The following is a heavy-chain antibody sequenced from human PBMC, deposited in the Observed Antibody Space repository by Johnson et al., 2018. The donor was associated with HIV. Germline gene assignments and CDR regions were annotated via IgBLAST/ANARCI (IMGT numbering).Heavy chain of an antibody. J-gene: IGHJ3*02. CDR2: ISYDGSNK. CDR3: ASSSYGAGRGDAFDI. CDR1: GFTFSSYG. D-gene: IGHD3-10*01. V-gene: IGHV3-30*03. Sequence: QVQLVESGGGVVQPGRSLRLSCAASGFTFSSYGMHWVRQAPGKGLKWVALISYDGSNKYYADSVKGRFTISRDNAKNSLYLQMNSLRAEDTAVYYCASSSYGAGRGDAFDIWGQGTMVTVSS.